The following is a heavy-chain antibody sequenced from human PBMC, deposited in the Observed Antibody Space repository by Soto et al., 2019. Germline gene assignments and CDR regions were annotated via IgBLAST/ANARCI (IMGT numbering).Heavy chain of an antibody. CDR1: GGSFSGYY. V-gene: IGHV4-34*01. CDR3: ARVQGTSTYYYDRLDY. CDR2: INHSGST. Sequence: SETLSLTCAVYGGSFSGYYWSWIRQPPGKGLEWIGEINHSGSTNYNPSLKSRVTISVDTSKNQFSLKLSSVTAADTAVYYCARVQGTSTYYYDRLDYWGQGTLVTVSS. D-gene: IGHD3-22*01. J-gene: IGHJ4*02.